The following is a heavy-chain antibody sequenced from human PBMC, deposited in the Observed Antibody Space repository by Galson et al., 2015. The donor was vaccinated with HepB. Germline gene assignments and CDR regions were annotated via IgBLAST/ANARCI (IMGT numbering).Heavy chain of an antibody. D-gene: IGHD1-26*01. Sequence: QSGAEVKKPGESLTISCHSSGYTFNTYWIAWVRQMSGKGLELMGILYPGDSDARSSPSFQGQVTMSVDKSISTAYLQWRSLKASDTAMYYCARRYSGSYWDAFDVWGQGTLVSVSS. CDR2: LYPGDSDA. CDR1: GYTFNTYW. V-gene: IGHV5-51*01. J-gene: IGHJ3*01. CDR3: ARRYSGSYWDAFDV.